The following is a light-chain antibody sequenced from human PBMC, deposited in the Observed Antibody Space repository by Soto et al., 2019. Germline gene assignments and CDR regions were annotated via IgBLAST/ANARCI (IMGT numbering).Light chain of an antibody. CDR2: GAS. J-gene: IGKJ1*01. V-gene: IGKV3-20*01. CDR1: QSVSSSY. Sequence: EIVLTQSPGTLSFSPGERATLSCRASQSVSSSYLAWYQQKPGQAPRPLIYGASSRAIGIPDRFSGSGSGTDFTLTISRLEPEDFALYYCQQYGSSPWTFGQGTKVEIK. CDR3: QQYGSSPWT.